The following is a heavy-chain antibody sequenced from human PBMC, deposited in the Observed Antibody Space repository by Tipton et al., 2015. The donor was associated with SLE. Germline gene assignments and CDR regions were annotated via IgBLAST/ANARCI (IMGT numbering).Heavy chain of an antibody. V-gene: IGHV4-61*01. CDR3: ARDRQWRAAFDI. D-gene: IGHD6-19*01. CDR2: IYYSGST. Sequence: PGLVKPSETLSLTCTVSGGSVSSGSYSWSWIRQPPGKGLEWIGYIYYSGSTNYNPSLKSRVTISVDTSKNQFSLKLSSVTAADTAVYYCARDRQWRAAFDIWGQGTMVTVSS. CDR1: GGSVSSGSYS. J-gene: IGHJ3*02.